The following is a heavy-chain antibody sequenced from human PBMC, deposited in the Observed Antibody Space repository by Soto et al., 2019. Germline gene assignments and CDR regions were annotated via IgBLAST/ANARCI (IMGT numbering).Heavy chain of an antibody. Sequence: QVQLQESGPGLVKPSETLSLTCTVSGCSISSYYWSWIRQPPGKGLEWIGYIYYSGSTNYNPSLKSRVTISVDTSKNQFSLKLSSVTAADTAVYYCARLIGTWGPYYYMDVWGKGTTVTVSS. J-gene: IGHJ6*03. CDR2: IYYSGST. V-gene: IGHV4-59*08. D-gene: IGHD7-27*01. CDR3: ARLIGTWGPYYYMDV. CDR1: GCSISSYY.